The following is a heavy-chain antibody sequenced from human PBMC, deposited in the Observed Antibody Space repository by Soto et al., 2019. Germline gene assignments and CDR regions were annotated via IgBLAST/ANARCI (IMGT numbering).Heavy chain of an antibody. CDR3: ARQIYDSDTGPNFRYYFDS. V-gene: IGHV5-10-1*01. CDR2: IDPSDSQT. Sequence: PGESLKISCKGSGYSFAVYWITWVRQKPGKGLEWMGRIDPSDSQTYYSPSFRGHVTISVTKSITTVFLQWGSLRASDTAMYYCARQIYDSDTGPNFRYYFDSWGQGTPVTVSS. CDR1: GYSFAVYW. J-gene: IGHJ4*02. D-gene: IGHD3-22*01.